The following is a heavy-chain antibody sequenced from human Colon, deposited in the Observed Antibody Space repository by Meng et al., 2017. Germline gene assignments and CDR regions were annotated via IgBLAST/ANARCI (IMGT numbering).Heavy chain of an antibody. J-gene: IGHJ6*02. Sequence: SLTPSCAASGLSFSNYGMHWVRPAPGKGLEWVAIIWFDGNEKYYADSVKGRFTIPRDNSNNTLYLQMNSLRAEDTAVYYCARDRSYGSGTNNNGLDVWGQGTTVTVSS. CDR1: GLSFSNYG. D-gene: IGHD3-10*01. CDR3: ARDRSYGSGTNNNGLDV. CDR2: IWFDGNEK. V-gene: IGHV3-33*01.